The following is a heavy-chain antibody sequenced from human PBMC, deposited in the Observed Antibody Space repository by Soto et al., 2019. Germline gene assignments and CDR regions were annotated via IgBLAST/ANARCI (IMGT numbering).Heavy chain of an antibody. V-gene: IGHV1-18*01. J-gene: IGHJ6*02. CDR3: TREGSAPYYYYAMDA. Sequence: ASVKVSCKASGYTFTSYGISWVRQAPGEGLEWLGWINTHNGNTNYAQNLQGRVFMTADTSTNTAYMELRSLRSDDTAIYYCTREGSAPYYYYAMDAWGQGTTVTVSS. D-gene: IGHD3-10*01. CDR2: INTHNGNT. CDR1: GYTFTSYG.